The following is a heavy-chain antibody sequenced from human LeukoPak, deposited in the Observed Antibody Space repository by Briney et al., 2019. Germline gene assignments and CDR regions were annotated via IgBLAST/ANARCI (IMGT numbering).Heavy chain of an antibody. J-gene: IGHJ4*02. D-gene: IGHD6-19*01. CDR2: INPSGGST. Sequence: ASVKVSCKASGYTFTSYYMHWVRQAPGQGLEWMGIINPSGGSTSYAQKFQGRVTMTRDMSTSTVYMELSSLRSEDTAVYYCAGGDIAVAGIYYWGQGTLVTVSS. V-gene: IGHV1-46*01. CDR3: AGGDIAVAGIYY. CDR1: GYTFTSYY.